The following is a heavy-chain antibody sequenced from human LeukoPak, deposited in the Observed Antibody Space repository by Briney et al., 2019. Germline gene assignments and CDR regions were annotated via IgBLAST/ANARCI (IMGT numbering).Heavy chain of an antibody. Sequence: PGRSLRLSCAASGFTYNHYGMHWVRQAPGKGLEWVAFIRYDGSNKYYADSVKGRFTISRDNSKNTLYLQMNSLRAEDTAVYYCAKDGVHYYDSSGWFDYWGQGTLVTVSS. CDR2: IRYDGSNK. D-gene: IGHD3-22*01. J-gene: IGHJ4*02. V-gene: IGHV3-30*02. CDR1: GFTYNHYG. CDR3: AKDGVHYYDSSGWFDY.